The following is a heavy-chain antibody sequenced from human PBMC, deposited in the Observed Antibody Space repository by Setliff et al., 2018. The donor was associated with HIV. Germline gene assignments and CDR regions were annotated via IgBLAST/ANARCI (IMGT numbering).Heavy chain of an antibody. D-gene: IGHD3-9*01. J-gene: IGHJ4*02. CDR2: ITQTGDNT. CDR1: GFTFSNYA. CDR3: ASGGYDILTGLGH. V-gene: IGHV3-23*01. Sequence: GGSLRLSCVASGFTFSNYAMNWVRQAPGKGLEWVSGITQTGDNTYYADSMKGRFVISRDNSKNTLYLQVSSLRADDSATSFCASGGYDILTGLGHCGQGTLVTVSS.